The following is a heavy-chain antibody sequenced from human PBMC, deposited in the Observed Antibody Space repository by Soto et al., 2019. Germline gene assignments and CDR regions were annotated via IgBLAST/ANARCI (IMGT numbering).Heavy chain of an antibody. V-gene: IGHV3-48*03. CDR1: GFTFSSYE. CDR2: ISSSGSTI. CDR3: ARGQAYSSSWPDFDY. Sequence: EVQLVESGGGLVQPGGSLRLSCAASGFTFSSYEMNWVRQAPGKGLEWVSYISSSGSTIYYADSVKGRFTISRDNAKNSLYLQMNSLRAEDTAVYYCARGQAYSSSWPDFDYWGQGTLVTVSS. J-gene: IGHJ4*02. D-gene: IGHD6-13*01.